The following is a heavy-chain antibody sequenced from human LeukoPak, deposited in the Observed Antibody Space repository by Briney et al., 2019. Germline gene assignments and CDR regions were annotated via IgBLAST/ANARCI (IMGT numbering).Heavy chain of an antibody. CDR1: GFTFSNAW. D-gene: IGHD3-22*01. J-gene: IGHJ4*02. CDR2: ISGSGAGT. Sequence: GGSLRLSCAASGFTFSNAWMNWVRQAPGKGLEWVSAISGSGAGTYYADSVKGRFTISRDNSKNTLYLQMNSLRAEDTAVYYCAKYYYYDSSGYQDYWGQGTLVTVSS. CDR3: AKYYYYDSSGYQDY. V-gene: IGHV3-23*01.